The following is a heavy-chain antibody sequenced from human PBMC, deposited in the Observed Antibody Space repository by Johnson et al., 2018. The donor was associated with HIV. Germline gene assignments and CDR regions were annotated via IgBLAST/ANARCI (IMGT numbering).Heavy chain of an antibody. V-gene: IGHV3-66*01. Sequence: VLLVESGGGVVQPGGSLRLSCAASAFTVSDNYLSWVRQAPGKGLEWVSVIYTGGSTYYADSVTGRFTISRDNSKNTLYLQMNSLRVEDTAVYYCARKFPDAFDIWGQGTMVTVSS. J-gene: IGHJ3*02. CDR2: IYTGGST. CDR3: ARKFPDAFDI. CDR1: AFTVSDNY.